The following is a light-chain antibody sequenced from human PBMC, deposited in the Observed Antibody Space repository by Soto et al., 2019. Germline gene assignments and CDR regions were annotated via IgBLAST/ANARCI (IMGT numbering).Light chain of an antibody. J-gene: IGKJ2*01. CDR1: QSVTASY. CDR3: HQYGVSSGT. CDR2: VAS. V-gene: IGKV3-20*01. Sequence: EIVLTQSPGTLSLSPGERATLSCRASQSVTASYLAWYQQKPGQAPRLLIYVASTRATGIPDRFSGSGSGTDFTLTISSLEPEDFAVYYCHQYGVSSGTFGQGTNLELK.